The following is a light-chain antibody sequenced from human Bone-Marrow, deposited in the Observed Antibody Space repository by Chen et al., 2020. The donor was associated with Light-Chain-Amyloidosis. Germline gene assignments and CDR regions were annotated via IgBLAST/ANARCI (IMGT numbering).Light chain of an antibody. Sequence: QSALTQPASLSGSLGQSITLSCTGTRSDVGGDNHVSWYQQHPDKAPKLMIYEVTNRPSWVPDRFSGSKSDNTASLTISGLETEDEADYFCSSYTITNTLVFGSGTRVT. CDR3: SSYTITNTLV. CDR1: RSDVGGDNH. J-gene: IGLJ1*01. CDR2: EVT. V-gene: IGLV2-14*01.